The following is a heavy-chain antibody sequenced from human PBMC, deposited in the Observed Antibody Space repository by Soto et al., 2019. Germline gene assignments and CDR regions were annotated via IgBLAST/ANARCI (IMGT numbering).Heavy chain of an antibody. J-gene: IGHJ4*02. V-gene: IGHV3-53*01. CDR3: ARQTAPKDYHDSSGYSHFDY. D-gene: IGHD3-22*01. CDR1: GFTVSSNY. Sequence: PGGSLRLSCAASGFTVSSNYMSWVRQAPGKGLEWVSVIYSGGSTYYADSVKGRFTISRDNSKNTLYLQMNSLRAEDTAVYYCARQTAPKDYHDSSGYSHFDYWGQGTLVTVSS. CDR2: IYSGGST.